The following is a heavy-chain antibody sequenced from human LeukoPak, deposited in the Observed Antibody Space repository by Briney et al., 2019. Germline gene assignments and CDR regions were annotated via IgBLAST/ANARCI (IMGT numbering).Heavy chain of an antibody. V-gene: IGHV7-4-1*02. Sequence: ASVKVSCKASGYTFTSYAMNWVRQAPGQGLEWMGWINTNNGNPTYAQGFTGRFVFSLDTSVSTAYLQISSLKAEDTAVYYCARPAEDIVATSNYYFDYWGQGTLVTVSS. D-gene: IGHD5-12*01. CDR1: GYTFTSYA. CDR2: INTNNGNP. CDR3: ARPAEDIVATSNYYFDY. J-gene: IGHJ4*02.